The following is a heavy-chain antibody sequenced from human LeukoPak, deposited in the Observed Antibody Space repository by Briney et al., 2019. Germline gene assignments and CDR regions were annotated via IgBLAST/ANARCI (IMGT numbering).Heavy chain of an antibody. CDR1: GFTFSSLW. Sequence: GGSLRLSCVASGFTFSSLWLYWVRQAPGTGLVWVSSINSDGRDTRYADSVKGRFTISRDNAKNTVYLQMNSLRAEDTAVYYCAKDITYSSSWTAFDIWGQGTMVTVSS. CDR3: AKDITYSSSWTAFDI. D-gene: IGHD6-13*01. CDR2: INSDGRDT. J-gene: IGHJ3*02. V-gene: IGHV3-74*01.